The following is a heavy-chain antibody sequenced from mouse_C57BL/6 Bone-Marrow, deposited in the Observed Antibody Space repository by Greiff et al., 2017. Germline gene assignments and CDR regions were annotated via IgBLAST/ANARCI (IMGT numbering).Heavy chain of an antibody. CDR3: ASTWDGY. CDR1: GYTFTSYW. V-gene: IGHV1-72*01. J-gene: IGHJ2*01. D-gene: IGHD4-1*01. Sequence: QVQLQQPGAELVKPGASVKLSCKASGYTFTSYWMHWVKQRPGRGLEWIGRIDPGSGGTKYNEKFKSKATLTVDKPSSTAYVQLSSLTSADSAVCYCASTWDGYWGQGTTLTVSS. CDR2: IDPGSGGT.